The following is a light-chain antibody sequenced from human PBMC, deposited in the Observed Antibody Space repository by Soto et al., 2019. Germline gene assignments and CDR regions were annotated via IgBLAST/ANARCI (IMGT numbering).Light chain of an antibody. Sequence: EIVLTQSPATLSLSPGERATLSCRASQSVSSYLAWYQQKPGQAPRLLIYDASTRATGIPARFSGSGSGTDFTLTISSLEPGDFAVYYCQQRTNKFWTFGQGTKVEIK. CDR3: QQRTNKFWT. CDR2: DAS. V-gene: IGKV3-11*01. J-gene: IGKJ1*01. CDR1: QSVSSY.